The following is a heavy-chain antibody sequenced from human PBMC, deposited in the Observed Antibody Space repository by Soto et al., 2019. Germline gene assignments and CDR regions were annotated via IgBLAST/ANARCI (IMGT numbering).Heavy chain of an antibody. CDR1: GFTFSNYW. J-gene: IGHJ4*02. CDR2: IKSDVSTT. D-gene: IGHD1-26*01. CDR3: ARGGWGAYYFDY. Sequence: EVQLVESGGGLVQPGGSLRLSCAASGFTFSNYWMHWVRQAPGKGLVWVSRIKSDVSTTSYADSVKGRFTISRDKAKNTLYLKMNSLRAEDTAVYYCARGGWGAYYFDYWGQGTLVTVSS. V-gene: IGHV3-74*01.